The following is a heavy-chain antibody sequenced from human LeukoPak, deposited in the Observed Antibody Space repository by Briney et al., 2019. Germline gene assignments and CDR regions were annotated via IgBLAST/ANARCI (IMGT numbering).Heavy chain of an antibody. CDR2: ISAYNGNT. J-gene: IGHJ4*02. CDR3: AREGAYGDFEY. Sequence: GASVKVSCKASGYNFNRYGISWVRHAPGQDLEWMGWISAYNGNTNYAQKVQGRVTMTTNTSTSTASMELRSPRSDDTAVYYCAREGAYGDFEYWGQGTLVTVSS. CDR1: GYNFNRYG. V-gene: IGHV1-18*01. D-gene: IGHD4-17*01.